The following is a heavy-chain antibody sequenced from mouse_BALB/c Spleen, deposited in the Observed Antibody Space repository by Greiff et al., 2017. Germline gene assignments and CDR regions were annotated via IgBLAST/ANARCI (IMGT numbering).Heavy chain of an antibody. CDR3: TRYGTWFAY. D-gene: IGHD1-1*02. V-gene: IGHV6-6*02. Sequence: EVKLMESGGGLVQPGGSMKLSCVASGFTFSNYWMNWVRQSPEKGLEWVAEIRLKSNNYATHYAESVKGRFTISRDDSKSSVYLQMNNLRAEDTGIYYCTRYGTWFAYWGQGTLVTVSA. J-gene: IGHJ3*01. CDR1: GFTFSNYW. CDR2: IRLKSNNYAT.